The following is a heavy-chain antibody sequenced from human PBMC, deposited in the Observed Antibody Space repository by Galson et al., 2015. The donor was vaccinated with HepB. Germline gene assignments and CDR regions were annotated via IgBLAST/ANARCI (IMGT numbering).Heavy chain of an antibody. CDR3: ARSSDCSSTSCNDAFYI. J-gene: IGHJ3*02. CDR1: GGSFSGYY. Sequence: LSLTCAVYGGSFSGYYWSWIRQPPGKGLEWIGEINHSGSTNYNPSLKSRVIISVDRSKNQFSLKLSSVTAADTAVYYCARSSDCSSTSCNDAFYIWGQGTMVTVSS. CDR2: INHSGST. D-gene: IGHD2-2*01. V-gene: IGHV4-34*01.